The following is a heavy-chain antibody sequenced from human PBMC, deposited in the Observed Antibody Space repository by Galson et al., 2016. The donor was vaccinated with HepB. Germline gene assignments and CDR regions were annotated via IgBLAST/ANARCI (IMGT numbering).Heavy chain of an antibody. CDR1: GGSFNAHY. D-gene: IGHD2-15*01. J-gene: IGHJ5*02. CDR2: INYAGST. CDR3: AGVGVAATNWFDP. V-gene: IGHV4-34*01. Sequence: SETLSLTCGVYGGSFNAHYWSWIRQSPGKGLEWIGEINYAGSTKYNPSLKSRVTISVDTSKNQFSLKLKSMTAADTAVYFCAGVGVAATNWFDPWGQGTLVTVSS.